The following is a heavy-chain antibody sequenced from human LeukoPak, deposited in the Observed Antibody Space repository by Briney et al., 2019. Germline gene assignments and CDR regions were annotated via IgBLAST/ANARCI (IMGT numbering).Heavy chain of an antibody. J-gene: IGHJ5*02. D-gene: IGHD6-19*01. V-gene: IGHV5-51*01. CDR2: IYPGDSDT. CDR1: GYSSTSYR. CDR3: GRQGKIAVAGACDP. Sequence: GESLNFSCKASGYSSTSYRSGGVRQTPGKGLEWMGIIYPGDSDTRYSPSFEGQVTTSAHQSISTPYQQWSSLKASDTAMYYCGRQGKIAVAGACDPWGQGTLVTVSS.